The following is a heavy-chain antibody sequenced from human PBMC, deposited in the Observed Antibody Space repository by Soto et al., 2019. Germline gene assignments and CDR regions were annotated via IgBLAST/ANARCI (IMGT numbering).Heavy chain of an antibody. D-gene: IGHD1-1*01. Sequence: RSLPCTVSCASISVFCLILIGKSAWKGLEWIGRIYATGTTDYNPSLKSRVMMSVDTSKKQFSLKLRSVTAADTAVYYCVRDGTKTLRDWFDPWGQGISVTVSS. J-gene: IGHJ5*02. CDR3: VRDGTKTLRDWFDP. V-gene: IGHV4-4*07. CDR2: IYATGTT. CDR1: CASISVFC.